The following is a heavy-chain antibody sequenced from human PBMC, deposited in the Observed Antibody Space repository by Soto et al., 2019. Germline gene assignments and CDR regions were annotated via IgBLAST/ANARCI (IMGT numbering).Heavy chain of an antibody. D-gene: IGHD7-27*01. V-gene: IGHV3-23*01. CDR3: AKATWGYWYFDL. CDR2: ISQRDDST. J-gene: IGHJ2*01. CDR1: GFAFSSYG. Sequence: QSGGSLRLSCVVSGFAFSSYGMSWVRQAPGKGLERVSDISQRDDSTYYADSVKGRFTISRDSSKNTLYLQMNSLRAEDTAVYYCAKATWGYWYFDLWGRGTLVTVSS.